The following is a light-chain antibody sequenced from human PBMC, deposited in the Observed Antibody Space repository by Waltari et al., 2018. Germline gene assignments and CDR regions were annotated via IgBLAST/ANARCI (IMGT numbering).Light chain of an antibody. J-gene: IGLJ1*01. Sequence: QSPLTQPPSVSGSPGQSVPISCTGTSSDVGRYDRVSWYQQSPGTAPKLLIYGVTCRPSGVPDRLSGSKSGNTASLTISGLQAEDEGDYYCSSYTTSSTFAFGTGTEVTVL. V-gene: IGLV2-18*02. CDR2: GVT. CDR3: SSYTTSSTFA. CDR1: SSDVGRYDR.